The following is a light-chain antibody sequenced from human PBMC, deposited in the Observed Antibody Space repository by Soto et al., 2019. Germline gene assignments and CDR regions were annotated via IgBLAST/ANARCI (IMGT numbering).Light chain of an antibody. V-gene: IGKV3D-11*03. J-gene: IGKJ5*01. CDR2: DTS. Sequence: EIVMTQSPATLSVSPGERPTLSCRASQSVITNLAWYQQKPGQAPRLLIYDTSTRTTGVPDRFSGSRSGTDFTLTISSVEPEDFAMYYCHQRNPFGQGKRLEIK. CDR3: HQRNP. CDR1: QSVITN.